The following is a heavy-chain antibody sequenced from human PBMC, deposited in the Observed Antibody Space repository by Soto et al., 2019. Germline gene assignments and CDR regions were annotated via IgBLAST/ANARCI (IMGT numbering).Heavy chain of an antibody. CDR3: VRHAHSGSYLDAFDI. V-gene: IGHV4-39*01. D-gene: IGHD1-26*01. CDR1: GGSISRSSFY. Sequence: SETLSLTCTVSGGSISRSSFYWGWIRQPPGKGLEWIASIYYSGSTYYNPSLQSRFTISVDTSRNQFSLELRTVTAAETALYYCVRHAHSGSYLDAFDIWGQGTMVTVSS. CDR2: IYYSGST. J-gene: IGHJ3*02.